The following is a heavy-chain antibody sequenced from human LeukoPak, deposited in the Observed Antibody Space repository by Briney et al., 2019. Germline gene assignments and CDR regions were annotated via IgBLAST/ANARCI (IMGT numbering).Heavy chain of an antibody. V-gene: IGHV4-59*08. CDR3: ATLSRRGDYYYYYMDV. J-gene: IGHJ6*03. CDR1: GGSISSYY. Sequence: PSETLSLTCTVSGGSISSYYWSWIRQPPGKGLEWIGYIYYSGSTNYNPSLKSRVTISVDTSKNQFSLKLSSVTAADTAVYYCATLSRRGDYYYYYMDVWGKGTTVTVSS. CDR2: IYYSGST.